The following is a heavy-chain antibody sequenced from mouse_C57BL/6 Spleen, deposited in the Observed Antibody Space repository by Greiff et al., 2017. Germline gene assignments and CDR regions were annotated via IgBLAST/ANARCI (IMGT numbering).Heavy chain of an antibody. Sequence: EVQLQESGGDLVKPGGSLKLSCAASGFTFSSYGMSWVRQTQDKRLEWVATISSGGSYTYYPDSVKGRFTISRDNAKNTLYLQMSSLKSEDTAMYYCARGDGYHDYWGQGTTLTVSS. V-gene: IGHV5-6*01. CDR1: GFTFSSYG. D-gene: IGHD2-3*01. CDR2: ISSGGSYT. J-gene: IGHJ2*01. CDR3: ARGDGYHDY.